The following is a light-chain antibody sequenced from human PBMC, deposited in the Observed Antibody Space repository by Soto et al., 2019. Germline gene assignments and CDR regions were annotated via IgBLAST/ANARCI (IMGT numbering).Light chain of an antibody. CDR3: QQLNSFPIT. J-gene: IGKJ5*01. CDR1: QVISSY. Sequence: DIQLTQAPAFLSVSPGDRVTITWRASQVISSYLAWYQQKPGRAPKLLIYAASTLQSGVPSRFSGSGYGTEFNLTITSLQPEDFATYYCQQLNSFPITFGQGTRLEIK. V-gene: IGKV1-9*01. CDR2: AAS.